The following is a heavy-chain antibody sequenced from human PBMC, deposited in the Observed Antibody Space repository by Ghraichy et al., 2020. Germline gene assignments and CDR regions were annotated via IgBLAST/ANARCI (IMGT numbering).Heavy chain of an antibody. D-gene: IGHD3-22*01. CDR1: GGSTSSYY. CDR2: IYYSGRI. CDR3: ARLRYYDSSGYPDY. Sequence: SETLSLTCTVSGGSTSSYYWSWIRQPPGKGLEWIGHIYYSGRINYNPSLKSRVTMSVHTSKNQVSLKLTSVTAADTAMYYWARLRYYDSSGYPDYWGQGTLVTVSS. V-gene: IGHV4-59*08. J-gene: IGHJ4*02.